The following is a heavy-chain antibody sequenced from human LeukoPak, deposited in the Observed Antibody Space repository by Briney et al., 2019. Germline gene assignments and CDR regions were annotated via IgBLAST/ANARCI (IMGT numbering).Heavy chain of an antibody. V-gene: IGHV4-59*01. CDR2: IYYSGST. Sequence: SETLSLTCTVSGGSISSYYWSWIRQPPGKGLEWIGYIYYSGSTYYNPSLKSRVTISVDTSKNQFSLKLSSVTAADTAVYYCARVRAARLDYWGQGTLVTVSS. J-gene: IGHJ4*02. D-gene: IGHD6-6*01. CDR3: ARVRAARLDY. CDR1: GGSISSYY.